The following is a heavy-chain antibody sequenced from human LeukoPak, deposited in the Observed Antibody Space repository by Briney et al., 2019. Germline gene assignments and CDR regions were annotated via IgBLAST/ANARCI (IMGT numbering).Heavy chain of an antibody. CDR3: ARVKGSSGYRYAFDI. CDR1: GFTFSSYE. Sequence: GGSLRLSCAASGFTFSSYEMHWVRQAPGKGLEWVAVISSDGSNKYYVDSVTGRFTISRDNSKNTPYLQINSLRAEDTAVYYCARVKGSSGYRYAFDIWGQGTMVTVSS. CDR2: ISSDGSNK. V-gene: IGHV3-30*03. D-gene: IGHD3-22*01. J-gene: IGHJ3*02.